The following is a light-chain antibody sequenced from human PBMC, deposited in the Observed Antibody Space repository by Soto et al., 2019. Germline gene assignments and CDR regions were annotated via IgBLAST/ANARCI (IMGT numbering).Light chain of an antibody. Sequence: QSVLTQPRSVSGSPGQSVTISCTGTSSDVGTYVFVSWYQQHPGKAPRLMIFDVSEQPSGVPDRFSGSKSGNTASLTISGLQADDEADYYCCLYAVTFYVFGTGTKLTVL. V-gene: IGLV2-11*01. CDR2: DVS. CDR3: CLYAVTFYV. CDR1: SSDVGTYVF. J-gene: IGLJ1*01.